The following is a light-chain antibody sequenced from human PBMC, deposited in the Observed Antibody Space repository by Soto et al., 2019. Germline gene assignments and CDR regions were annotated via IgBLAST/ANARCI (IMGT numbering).Light chain of an antibody. J-gene: IGKJ2*01. CDR3: QQYGSSPYT. CDR1: QSVSSSY. V-gene: IGKV3-20*01. Sequence: EIVLTQSPGTLSLSPGERATLSCRASQSVSSSYLAWYQQKPGQAPRLLIYGASSRSTGIPDRFSGSGSGTDFTLSISRPEPEDFAVDYCQQYGSSPYTFGQGTKLEIK. CDR2: GAS.